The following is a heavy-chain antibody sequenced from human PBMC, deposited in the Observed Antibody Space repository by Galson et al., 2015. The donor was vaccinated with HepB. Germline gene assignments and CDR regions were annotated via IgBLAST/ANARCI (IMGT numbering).Heavy chain of an antibody. D-gene: IGHD3-22*01. CDR2: ISGSGSST. J-gene: IGHJ4*02. CDR1: GFTFNYHA. CDR3: AKDYLPYYDRWGSYSDLYYFDY. Sequence: SLRLSCAASGFTFNYHALNWVRQAPGKGLEWVASISGSGSSTYYADSVKGRFTISRDNSLGTVDLQMDSLRVDDTAVYYCAKDYLPYYDRWGSYSDLYYFDYWGQGTLVTVPS. V-gene: IGHV3-23*01.